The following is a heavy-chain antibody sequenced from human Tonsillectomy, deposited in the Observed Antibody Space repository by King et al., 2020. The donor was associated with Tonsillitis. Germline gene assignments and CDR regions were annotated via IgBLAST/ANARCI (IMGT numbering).Heavy chain of an antibody. D-gene: IGHD6-6*01. J-gene: IGHJ4*02. CDR3: TATSPAIARRFFDY. CDR1: GFAFSGYA. CDR2: IRSKPNNYAT. Sequence: VQLVESGGGLVQPGGSLKLSCAASGFAFSGYAMHWVRQASGKGLEGVGRIRSKPNNYATSYAASVTGRFTISRDDSKNTAYLQMDSLKTEDTAVYYATATSPAIARRFFDYWGQGTLVTVSS. V-gene: IGHV3-73*01.